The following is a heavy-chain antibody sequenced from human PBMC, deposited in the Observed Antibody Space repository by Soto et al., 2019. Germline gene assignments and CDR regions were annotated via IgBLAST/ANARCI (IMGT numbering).Heavy chain of an antibody. CDR2: ISSSSSYI. J-gene: IGHJ6*02. CDR3: ARVVDYYDPYYYYGMDV. Sequence: GGSLRLSCATSGFTFSSYNMNWVRQAPGKGLEWVSSISSSSSYIYYADSVKGRFTISRDNAKNSLYLQMNSLRAEDTAVYYCARVVDYYDPYYYYGMDVWGQGTTVTVSS. CDR1: GFTFSSYN. V-gene: IGHV3-21*01. D-gene: IGHD3-22*01.